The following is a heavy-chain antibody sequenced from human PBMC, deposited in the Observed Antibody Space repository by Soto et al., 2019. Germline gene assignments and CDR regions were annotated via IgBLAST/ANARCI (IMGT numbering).Heavy chain of an antibody. J-gene: IGHJ4*02. CDR1: GYTFTSYA. CDR2: INAGNGNT. CDR3: EESLVRDWYNIFDY. D-gene: IGHD1-1*01. V-gene: IGHV1-3*01. Sequence: ASVKVSCKASGYTFTSYAMHWVRQAPGQRLEWMGWINAGNGNTKYSQKFQGRVTITRDTSASTAYMELSSLRSEDTAVYYCEESLVRDWYNIFDYWGQGTLVTVSS.